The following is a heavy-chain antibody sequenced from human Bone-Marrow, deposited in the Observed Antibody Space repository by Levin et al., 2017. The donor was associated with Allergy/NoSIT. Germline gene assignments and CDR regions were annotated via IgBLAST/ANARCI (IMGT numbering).Heavy chain of an antibody. CDR1: EFSFSTYA. CDR3: SGGDAGGLGV. D-gene: IGHD2-21*02. V-gene: IGHV3-30*03. Sequence: LSLTCAASEFSFSTYAMHWVRQAPGKGLEWVAGIAYDGSNQHHADPVKGRFTISRDNSKNTVYLQMNSLRPDDTAVYYCSGGDAGGLGVWVQGTTVTVSS. CDR2: IAYDGSNQ. J-gene: IGHJ6*02.